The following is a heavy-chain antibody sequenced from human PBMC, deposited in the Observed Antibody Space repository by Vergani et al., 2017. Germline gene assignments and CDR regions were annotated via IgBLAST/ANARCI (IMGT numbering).Heavy chain of an antibody. J-gene: IGHJ4*02. CDR3: ARGAVVVAAAIGGYFDD. D-gene: IGHD2-2*02. CDR2: IIPIFGTA. Sequence: QVQLVQSGAEVKKPGSSVKVSCKASGGTFSSYAISWVRQAPGQGLEWMGGIIPIFGTANYAQKYQGRVTINADESTSTAYMELSSLRSEDTAVYYCARGAVVVAAAIGGYFDDWGQGTLVTVSS. CDR1: GGTFSSYA. V-gene: IGHV1-69*01.